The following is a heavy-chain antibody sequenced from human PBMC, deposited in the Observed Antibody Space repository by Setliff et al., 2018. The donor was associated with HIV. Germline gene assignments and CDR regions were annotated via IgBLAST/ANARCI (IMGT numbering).Heavy chain of an antibody. CDR1: GFTFDDYG. V-gene: IGHV3-20*01. D-gene: IGHD4-4*01. CDR2: INWNGVST. J-gene: IGHJ6*02. Sequence: GESLKISCAASGFTFDDYGMSWVRQAPGKGLEWVSGINWNGVSTGYADSVKGRFTISRDNAKNSLYLQMNGLRAEDTALYHCARDLSLTTVTTGGRYGMDVWGQGTTVTVSS. CDR3: ARDLSLTTVTTGGRYGMDV.